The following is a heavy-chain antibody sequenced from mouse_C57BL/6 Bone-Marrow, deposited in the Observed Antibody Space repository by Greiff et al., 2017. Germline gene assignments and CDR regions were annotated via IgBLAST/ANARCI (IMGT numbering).Heavy chain of an antibody. Sequence: QVQLKESGPGILQSSQTLSLTCSFSGFSLSTSGMGVSWIRQPSGKGLEWLAHIYWDDDKRYNPSLKSRLTISKDTSRNQVFLKITSVDTADTATYYCARRRGFYDGYFSYAMDYWGQGTSVTVSS. V-gene: IGHV8-12*01. CDR3: ARRRGFYDGYFSYAMDY. CDR1: GFSLSTSGMG. J-gene: IGHJ4*01. CDR2: IYWDDDK. D-gene: IGHD2-3*01.